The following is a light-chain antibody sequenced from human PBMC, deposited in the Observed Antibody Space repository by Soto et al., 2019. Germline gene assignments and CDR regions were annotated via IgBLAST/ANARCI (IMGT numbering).Light chain of an antibody. Sequence: QSALTQPRSVSGSPGQSVTISCTGTSRDIGGYNHVSWYQQHPGKAPKLIIYDVAKRPSGVPDRFSGSKSGNTASLTISGLQPEDEADYSCCSYSSSSPFVFGSGTKLTVL. CDR2: DVA. V-gene: IGLV2-11*01. J-gene: IGLJ1*01. CDR1: SRDIGGYNH. CDR3: CSYSSSSPFV.